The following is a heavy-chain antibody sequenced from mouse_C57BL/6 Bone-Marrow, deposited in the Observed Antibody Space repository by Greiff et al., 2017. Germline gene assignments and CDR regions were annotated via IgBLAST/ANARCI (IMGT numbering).Heavy chain of an antibody. CDR2: IDPENGDT. CDR3: TTACYYGSKRDFDY. V-gene: IGHV14-4*01. D-gene: IGHD1-1*01. CDR1: GFNIKDDY. J-gene: IGHJ2*01. Sequence: EVQLVESGAELVRPGSSVKLSCTASGFNIKDDYMHWVKQRPEQGLEWIGWIDPENGDTEYASKFQGKATITADTSSNTAYLQLSSLTSEDTAVYYCTTACYYGSKRDFDYWGQGTTLTVSS.